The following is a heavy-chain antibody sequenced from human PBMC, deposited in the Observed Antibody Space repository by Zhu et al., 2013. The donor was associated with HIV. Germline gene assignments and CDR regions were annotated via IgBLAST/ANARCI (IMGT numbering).Heavy chain of an antibody. CDR1: GYRFNAYY. J-gene: IGHJ6*02. D-gene: IGHD3-22*01. CDR2: INPSGGNT. V-gene: IGHV1-46*02. Sequence: QVQLLQSGAEVKRPGASVTVSCRPSGYRFNAYYLHWVRQAPGKGIEWMGIINPSGGNTNYAQKFQGRVTMTSDMSTNTVHMELNNLRSDDTAVYYCARDPHGGISVIVVVRGSRYGMDVWGQGTTVTVSS. CDR3: ARDPHGGISVIVVVRGSRYGMDV.